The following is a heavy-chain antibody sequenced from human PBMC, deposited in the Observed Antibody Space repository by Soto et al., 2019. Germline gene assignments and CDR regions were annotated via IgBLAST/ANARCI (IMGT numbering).Heavy chain of an antibody. Sequence: SETLSLTCAVYGGSFSGYYWSWIRQPPGKGLEWIGEINHSGSTNYNPSLKSRVTISVDTSKNQFSLKLSSVTAADTAVYYCARVLRYCSSTSCYEAGYYYYGMDVWGQGTTVTVSS. V-gene: IGHV4-34*01. CDR2: INHSGST. CDR1: GGSFSGYY. CDR3: ARVLRYCSSTSCYEAGYYYYGMDV. D-gene: IGHD2-2*01. J-gene: IGHJ6*02.